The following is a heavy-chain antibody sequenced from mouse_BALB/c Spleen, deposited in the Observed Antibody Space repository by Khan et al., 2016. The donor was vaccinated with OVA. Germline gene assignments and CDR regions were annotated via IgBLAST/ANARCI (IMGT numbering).Heavy chain of an antibody. CDR3: ARGGYGGFAY. CDR1: GYTFSSYW. CDR2: IFPGSVRT. J-gene: IGHJ3*01. Sequence: QVQLQQSGGDLMKPGASVKISCKATGYTFSSYWIEWVKQRPGHGLEWIGQIFPGSVRTTYNEKFKGKATFTADTSSNTAYMQLSSLTSEDSAVYYWARGGYGGFAYWGQGTLVTVSA. D-gene: IGHD2-2*01. V-gene: IGHV1-9*01.